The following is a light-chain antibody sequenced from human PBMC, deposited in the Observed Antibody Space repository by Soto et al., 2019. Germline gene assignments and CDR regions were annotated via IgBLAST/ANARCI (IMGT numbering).Light chain of an antibody. CDR2: EVS. J-gene: IGLJ1*01. V-gene: IGLV2-8*01. CDR3: SSYARSNNPFV. CDR1: SSDVGGYKY. Sequence: QSVLTQPPSASGSPGQSVTISCTGTSSDVGGYKYVSWYQQHPGKAPKLMIYEVSKRPSGVPDRFSGSKSGNTASLTVSGLQAEDEADYYCSSYARSNNPFVFGTGTKLTVL.